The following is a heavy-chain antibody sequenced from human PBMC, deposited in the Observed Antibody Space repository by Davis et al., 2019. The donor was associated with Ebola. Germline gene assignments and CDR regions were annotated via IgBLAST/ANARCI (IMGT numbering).Heavy chain of an antibody. Sequence: AASVKISCNASGYSFASYDINWVRPATGQGLEWMGWMNPNSGNTGYAQKFQGRVTMTRDTSISTAYMDLSSLTSEDTAVYYCARGVQWWGFDYWGQGALVTVSS. CDR3: ARGVQWWGFDY. D-gene: IGHD2-15*01. V-gene: IGHV1-8*01. CDR1: GYSFASYD. J-gene: IGHJ4*02. CDR2: MNPNSGNT.